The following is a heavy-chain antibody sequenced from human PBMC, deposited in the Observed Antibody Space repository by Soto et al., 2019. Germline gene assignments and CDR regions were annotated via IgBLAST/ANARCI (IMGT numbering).Heavy chain of an antibody. J-gene: IGHJ4*02. Sequence: QVQLQESGPGLVKPSETLSLTCTVSGGSISSYYWSWIRQPPGKGLEWIGYIYYSGSTNYNPSLKRRVTISVDTSKNQFSLKLSSVTAADTAVYYCARDLPAYCGGDCYSFGYWGQGTLVTVSS. CDR3: ARDLPAYCGGDCYSFGY. D-gene: IGHD2-21*02. CDR1: GGSISSYY. V-gene: IGHV4-59*01. CDR2: IYYSGST.